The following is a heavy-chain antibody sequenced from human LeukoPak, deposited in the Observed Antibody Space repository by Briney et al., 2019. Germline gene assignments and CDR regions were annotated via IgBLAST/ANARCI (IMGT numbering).Heavy chain of an antibody. J-gene: IGHJ4*02. CDR3: ARQRGWYYDFWSGYYNFDY. CDR1: GGSISSSSYY. D-gene: IGHD3-3*01. CDR2: IYYSGST. Sequence: SETLSLTCTVSGGSISSSSYYWGWIRQPPGKGLEWIGSIYYSGSTYYNPSLKSRVTISVDTSKNQFSLKLSSVTAADTAVYYCARQRGWYYDFWSGYYNFDYWGQGTLVTVSS. V-gene: IGHV4-39*01.